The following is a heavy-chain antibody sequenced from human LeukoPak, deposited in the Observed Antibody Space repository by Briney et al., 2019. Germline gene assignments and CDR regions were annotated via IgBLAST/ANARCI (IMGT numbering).Heavy chain of an antibody. J-gene: IGHJ5*02. CDR3: ARAPGSYDISTGYYSRGNWFDP. Sequence: SETLSLTCTVSGGSISSYYWSWIRQPAGKGLGWIGRIYTSGSTNYNPSLKSRVTMSVDTSKNQFSLKLSSVTAADTAVYYCARAPGSYDISTGYYSRGNWFDPWGQGTLVTVSS. V-gene: IGHV4-4*07. CDR1: GGSISSYY. CDR2: IYTSGST. D-gene: IGHD3-9*01.